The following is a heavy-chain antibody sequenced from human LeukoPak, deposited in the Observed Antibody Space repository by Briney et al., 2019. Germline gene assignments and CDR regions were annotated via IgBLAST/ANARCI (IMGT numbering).Heavy chain of an antibody. V-gene: IGHV3-21*01. D-gene: IGHD6-25*01. J-gene: IGHJ3*02. CDR3: ARRSAAKDAFDI. CDR2: ISTSSIYI. CDR1: GFTFSSYT. Sequence: GGSLRLSCAASGFTFSSYTMNWVRQAPGKGLEWVSSISTSSIYIYYTDSLKGRFTISRDNARNSLYLQMNSLRAEDTAVYYCARRSAAKDAFDIWGQGTMVTVSS.